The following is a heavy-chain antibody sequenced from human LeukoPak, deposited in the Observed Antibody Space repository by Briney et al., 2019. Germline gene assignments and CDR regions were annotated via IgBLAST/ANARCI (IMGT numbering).Heavy chain of an antibody. CDR2: ITTNNGKT. J-gene: IGHJ4*02. D-gene: IGHD3-9*01. Sequence: GVSVNVSCKASGYAFTKYGITWVRRAPGQGLEWMGWITTNNGKTKYAQIFQTRVTMTTDTSTNTAYMELRSLRSGDTAVYYCARGINFDVLTGYSEGFDYWGQGTLVTVSS. CDR3: ARGINFDVLTGYSEGFDY. CDR1: GYAFTKYG. V-gene: IGHV1-18*01.